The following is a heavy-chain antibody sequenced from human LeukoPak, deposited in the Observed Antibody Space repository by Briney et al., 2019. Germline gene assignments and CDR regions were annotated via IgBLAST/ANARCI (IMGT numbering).Heavy chain of an antibody. CDR3: ASRYCSSTSCYLDY. CDR2: GDT. D-gene: IGHD2-2*01. Sequence: GGSLRLSCAASAAPGFTFNTYDMHWVRQVRGQGLEWVSGDTFYPDCVKGRFTIARESAKSSLCLQLNTLRAGDSAVYYCASRYCSSTSCYLDYWGQGTLATVSS. V-gene: IGHV3-13*01. J-gene: IGHJ4*02. CDR1: AAPGFTFNTYD.